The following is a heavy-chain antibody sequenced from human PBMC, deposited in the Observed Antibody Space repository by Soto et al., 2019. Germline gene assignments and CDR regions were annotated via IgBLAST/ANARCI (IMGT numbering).Heavy chain of an antibody. V-gene: IGHV1-69*02. CDR1: GGTFSSYT. D-gene: IGHD5-18*01. J-gene: IGHJ4*02. CDR2: IIPILGIA. Sequence: SVKVSCKASGGTFSSYTISWVRQAPGQGLEWMGRIIPILGIANYAQKFQGRVTITADKSTSTAYMELSSLRSEDTAVYYCLIGGNRGYSYIDYWGQGTLVTVSS. CDR3: LIGGNRGYSYIDY.